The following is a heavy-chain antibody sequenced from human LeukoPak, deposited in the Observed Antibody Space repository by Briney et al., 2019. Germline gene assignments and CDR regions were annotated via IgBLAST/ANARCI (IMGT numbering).Heavy chain of an antibody. CDR1: GFTFSSYS. CDR3: ARSEIFGVVMVGFLYYFDY. V-gene: IGHV3-21*01. CDR2: ISSSSSYI. J-gene: IGHJ4*02. Sequence: PGGSLRLSCAASGFTFSSYSMNWVRQAPGKGLEWVSSISSSSSYIYYADSVKGRFTISRDNAKNSLYLQMNSLRAEDTAVYYCARSEIFGVVMVGFLYYFDYWGQGTLVTVSS. D-gene: IGHD3-3*01.